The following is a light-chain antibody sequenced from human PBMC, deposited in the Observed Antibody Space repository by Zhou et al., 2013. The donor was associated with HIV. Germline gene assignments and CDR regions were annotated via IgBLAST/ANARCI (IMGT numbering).Light chain of an antibody. CDR2: GAS. Sequence: EIVMTQSPATLSVSPGERVTLSCRASQSISSNLAWYQHKPGQAPRLLIYGASTRATGIPARFSGSGSGTEFTLTISSLQSEDFGVYYCQQYNRWPPLTFGGGTQVEIK. CDR1: QSISSN. CDR3: QQYNRWPPLT. J-gene: IGKJ4*01. V-gene: IGKV3-15*01.